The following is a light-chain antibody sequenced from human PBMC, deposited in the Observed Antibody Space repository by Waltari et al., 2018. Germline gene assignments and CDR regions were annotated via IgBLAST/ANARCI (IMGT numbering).Light chain of an antibody. Sequence: DIQMTQSPSSLSASVGDRVTITCRESQSISSYFNWYQQKPGKAPKLLIYAASSVQSGVPSRFSGSGSGTDFILTISSLQPEDFATYHCQQSYSTPLTFGGGTKVEIK. J-gene: IGKJ4*01. CDR1: QSISSY. CDR3: QQSYSTPLT. V-gene: IGKV1-39*01. CDR2: AAS.